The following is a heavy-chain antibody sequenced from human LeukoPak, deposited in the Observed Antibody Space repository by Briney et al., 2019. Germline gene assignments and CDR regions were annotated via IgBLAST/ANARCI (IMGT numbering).Heavy chain of an antibody. J-gene: IGHJ4*02. V-gene: IGHV3-7*01. Sequence: GGSPRLSCAASGFIFNNYWLTWVRQSPGKGLEWLASIKQDGREKKYVDSVKGRFTISRDNAKNSLYLQMNTLRAEDTAVYYCARFSSLEELSLFRYWGQGTLVTVSS. D-gene: IGHD3-16*02. CDR2: IKQDGREK. CDR3: ARFSSLEELSLFRY. CDR1: GFIFNNYW.